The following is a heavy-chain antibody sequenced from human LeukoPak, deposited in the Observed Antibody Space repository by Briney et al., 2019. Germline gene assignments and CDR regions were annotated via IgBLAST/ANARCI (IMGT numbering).Heavy chain of an antibody. V-gene: IGHV3-43D*03. CDR2: ISWDGGST. CDR3: ARALAAAGAFDI. CDR1: GFTFDDYA. D-gene: IGHD6-13*01. J-gene: IGHJ3*02. Sequence: GGSLRLSCAASGFTFDDYAMHWVRQAPGKGLEWVSLISWDGGSTYYADSVKGRFTISRDNSKNSLYLQMNSLRAGDTAVYYCARALAAAGAFDIWGQGTMVTVSS.